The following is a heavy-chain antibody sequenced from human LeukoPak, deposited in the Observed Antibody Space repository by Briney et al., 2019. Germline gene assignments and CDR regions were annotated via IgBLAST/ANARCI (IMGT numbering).Heavy chain of an antibody. CDR3: ARGPVGATIDAFDI. D-gene: IGHD1-26*01. Sequence: GGSLRLSCAASGFTFSSYSMNWVRQAPGKGLEWVSVIYSGGSTYYADSVKGRFTISRDNSKNTLYLQMNSLRAEDTAVYYCARGPVGATIDAFDIWGQGTMVTVSS. CDR1: GFTFSSYS. CDR2: IYSGGST. V-gene: IGHV3-66*01. J-gene: IGHJ3*02.